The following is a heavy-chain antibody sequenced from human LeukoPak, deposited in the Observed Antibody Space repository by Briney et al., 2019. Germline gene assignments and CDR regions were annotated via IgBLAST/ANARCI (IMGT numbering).Heavy chain of an antibody. CDR3: ARWSQGYCSGGSCYSPDY. CDR1: GFTFSSYG. D-gene: IGHD2-15*01. CDR2: ISHDGSNK. V-gene: IGHV3-30*03. Sequence: GGSLRLSCAASGFTFSSYGMHWVRQAPGKGLEWVAVISHDGSNKYYADSVKGRFTISRDNSKNTLYLQMNSLRAEDTAVYYCARWSQGYCSGGSCYSPDYWGQGTLVTVSS. J-gene: IGHJ4*02.